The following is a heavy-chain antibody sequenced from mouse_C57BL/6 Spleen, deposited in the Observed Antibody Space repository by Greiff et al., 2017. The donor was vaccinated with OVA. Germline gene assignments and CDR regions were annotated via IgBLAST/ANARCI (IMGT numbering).Heavy chain of an antibody. CDR1: GYTFTSYW. CDR3: AIEGLRDCFDY. Sequence: QVQLKQPGAELVKPGASVKVSCKASGYTFTSYWMHWVKQRPGQGLEWIGRIHPSDSDNNYNQKFKGKATLTVDTSSSTAYMQLSSLTSEDSAVYYCAIEGLRDCFDYWGQGTTLTVSS. CDR2: IHPSDSDN. J-gene: IGHJ2*01. D-gene: IGHD2-4*01. V-gene: IGHV1-74*01.